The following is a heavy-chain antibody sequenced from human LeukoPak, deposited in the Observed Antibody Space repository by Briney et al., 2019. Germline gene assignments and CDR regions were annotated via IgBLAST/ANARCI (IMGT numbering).Heavy chain of an antibody. J-gene: IGHJ4*02. V-gene: IGHV3-74*01. CDR1: GFTFSNYW. CDR3: ARDNEAGVPAAISLLLDY. D-gene: IGHD2-2*02. CDR2: INSDGSTT. Sequence: GGSLRLSCAASGFTFSNYWMHWVRQAPGKGLVWVSRINSDGSTTNYADSVKGRFTISRDNSKNTLYLQMNSLRAEDTAAYYCARDNEAGVPAAISLLLDYWGQGTLVTVSS.